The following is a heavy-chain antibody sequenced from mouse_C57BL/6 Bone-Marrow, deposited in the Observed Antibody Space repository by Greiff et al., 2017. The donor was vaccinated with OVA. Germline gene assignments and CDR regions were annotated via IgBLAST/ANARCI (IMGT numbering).Heavy chain of an antibody. Sequence: QVQLQESGPELVKPGASVKISCKASGYAFSSSWMNWVKQRPGKGLEWIGRIYPGDGDTNYNGKFKGKATLTADTSSSTAYMQLSSLTSEASAVYLCARDYGSRPWFAYWGQGTLVTVSA. J-gene: IGHJ3*01. CDR2: IYPGDGDT. D-gene: IGHD1-1*01. V-gene: IGHV1-82*01. CDR3: ARDYGSRPWFAY. CDR1: GYAFSSSW.